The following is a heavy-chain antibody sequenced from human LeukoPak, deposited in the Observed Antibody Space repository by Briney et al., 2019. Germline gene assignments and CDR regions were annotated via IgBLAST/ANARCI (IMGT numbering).Heavy chain of an antibody. CDR1: VGSIRRGGYY. J-gene: IGHJ4*02. CDR3: ARDLNSYCSGGSCYFLDY. Sequence: PPQTLSLTCTVSVGSIRRGGYYGTWTRRPPGKGLEWIGRIYTSGSTNYNPSLKSRVTMSLDTSKNQFSLKLSSVTAADTAVYYCARDLNSYCSGGSCYFLDYWGQGTLVTVSS. V-gene: IGHV4-61*02. D-gene: IGHD2-15*01. CDR2: IYTSGST.